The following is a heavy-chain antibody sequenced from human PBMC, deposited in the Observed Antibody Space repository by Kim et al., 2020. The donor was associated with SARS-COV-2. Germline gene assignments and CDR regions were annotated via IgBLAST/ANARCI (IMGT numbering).Heavy chain of an antibody. V-gene: IGHV1-18*01. Sequence: ASVKVSCKASGYTFTSYGINWVRQAPGQGLEWMGWISAYNGNTNYAQKLQGRVTMTTDTSTSTAYMELRSLRSDDTAVYYCARDRRGDYYDSSGSSGGAFDVWGQGTMVTVSS. CDR2: ISAYNGNT. CDR1: GYTFTSYG. D-gene: IGHD3-22*01. J-gene: IGHJ3*01. CDR3: ARDRRGDYYDSSGSSGGAFDV.